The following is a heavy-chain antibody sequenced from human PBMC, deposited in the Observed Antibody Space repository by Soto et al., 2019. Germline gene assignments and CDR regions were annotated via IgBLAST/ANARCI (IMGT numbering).Heavy chain of an antibody. V-gene: IGHV1-69*01. Sequence: QVQLVQSGAEVKKPGSSVKVSCKASGGTFSSYAISWVRQAPGQGLEWRGGIIPIFGTANYAQKFQGRVTITADESTSTAYMELSSLRSDDTAVYYCARSYGSGSLYYFDYWGQGTLVTVSS. D-gene: IGHD3-10*01. CDR1: GGTFSSYA. J-gene: IGHJ4*02. CDR2: IIPIFGTA. CDR3: ARSYGSGSLYYFDY.